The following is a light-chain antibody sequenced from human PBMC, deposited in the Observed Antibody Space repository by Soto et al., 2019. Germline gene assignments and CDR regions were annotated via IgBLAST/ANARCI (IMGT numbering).Light chain of an antibody. CDR1: QSISSW. V-gene: IGKV1-5*01. J-gene: IGKJ1*01. CDR3: QQYNSYPCT. Sequence: DIEMTQSPATLSLSVGDRVTITCRASQSISSWLAWYQQKPGKAPKLLIYDASSLESGVPSRFSGSGSGTEFTLTISSLQPDDFATYYCQQYNSYPCTFGQGTKVDIK. CDR2: DAS.